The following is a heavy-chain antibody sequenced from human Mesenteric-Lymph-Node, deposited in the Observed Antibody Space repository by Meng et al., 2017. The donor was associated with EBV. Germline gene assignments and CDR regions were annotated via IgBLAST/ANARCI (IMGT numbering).Heavy chain of an antibody. CDR3: ARSYDSSGYQFDP. D-gene: IGHD3-22*01. CDR1: GGSISSGGYY. Sequence: QVQLQESGPGLVKPSXXLSLTCAVSGGSISSGGYYWSWIRQPPGKGLEWIVYISDGGNTYYNPSLKSRLSISVDTSKNQFSLKLTSVTAADTAVYYCARSYDSSGYQFDPWGQGTLVTVAS. V-gene: IGHV4-30-4*01. CDR2: ISDGGNT. J-gene: IGHJ5*02.